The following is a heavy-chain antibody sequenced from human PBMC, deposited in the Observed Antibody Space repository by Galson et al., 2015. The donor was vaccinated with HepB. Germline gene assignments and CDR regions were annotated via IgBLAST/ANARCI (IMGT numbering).Heavy chain of an antibody. Sequence: SVKVSCKVSGYSLTELSMHWVRQAPGKGLEWMGGFDPEDGETIYAQKFQGRVTMTEDTSTDTAYMELRSLISEDTAVYYRASPGYCSSTSCYPWGQGTLVTVSS. CDR3: ASPGYCSSTSCYP. D-gene: IGHD2-2*01. V-gene: IGHV1-24*01. CDR1: GYSLTELS. CDR2: FDPEDGET. J-gene: IGHJ5*02.